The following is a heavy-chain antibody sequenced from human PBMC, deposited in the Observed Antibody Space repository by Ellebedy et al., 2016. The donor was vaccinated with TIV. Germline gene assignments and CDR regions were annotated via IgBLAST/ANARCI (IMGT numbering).Heavy chain of an antibody. CDR1: GGTFSSYA. CDR3: ARDKLDSSSWFMDV. D-gene: IGHD6-13*01. V-gene: IGHV1-69*13. Sequence: SVKVSCXASGGTFSSYAISWVRQAPGQGLEWMGGIIPIFGTANYAQKFQGRVTITADESTSTAYMELSSLRSEDTAVYYCARDKLDSSSWFMDVWGQGTTVTVSS. CDR2: IIPIFGTA. J-gene: IGHJ6*02.